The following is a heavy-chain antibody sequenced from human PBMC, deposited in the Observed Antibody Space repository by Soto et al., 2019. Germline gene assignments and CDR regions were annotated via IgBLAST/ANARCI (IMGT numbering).Heavy chain of an antibody. CDR1: CGSINTFY. J-gene: IGHJ4*02. CDR3: AREVSYSGSNFGHEIQLWSFHF. V-gene: IGHV4-4*07. D-gene: IGHD5-18*01. CDR2: IFSSGST. Sequence: SETLSLTCTVSCGSINTFYWSWVRQPAGKGLEWIGRIFSSGSTSFNPSLESRVAMSVDTSKNHFSLNLSSVTAADMAVYYCAREVSYSGSNFGHEIQLWSFHFCGQGALVTVS.